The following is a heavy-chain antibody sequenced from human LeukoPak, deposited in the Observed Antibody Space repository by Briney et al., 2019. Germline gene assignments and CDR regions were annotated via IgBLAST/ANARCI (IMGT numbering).Heavy chain of an antibody. CDR3: ATVAAAGFFDY. Sequence: PGGSLRLSCGASGFTFSGSAMHWVRQASGKGLEWVGRIRSKTNSYATAYAASVKGKFTISRDDSKNTAYLQMNSLKTEDTAVYYCATVAAAGFFDYWGQGTLVTVSS. D-gene: IGHD6-13*01. CDR1: GFTFSGSA. V-gene: IGHV3-73*01. J-gene: IGHJ4*02. CDR2: IRSKTNSYAT.